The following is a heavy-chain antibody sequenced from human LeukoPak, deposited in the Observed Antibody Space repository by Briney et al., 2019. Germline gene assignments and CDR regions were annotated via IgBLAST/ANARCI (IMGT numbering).Heavy chain of an antibody. Sequence: ASVKVSCRAAGDTFTSYYMHWGRQAPGQGVEWRVIINPSGGSTSYAQKFQGRVTMTRDTSTSTVYMELSSLRSEDTAVYYCSRSSFRYGSGSYYDYWGQGTLVTVSS. D-gene: IGHD3-10*01. V-gene: IGHV1-46*01. CDR2: INPSGGST. J-gene: IGHJ4*02. CDR1: GDTFTSYY. CDR3: SRSSFRYGSGSYYDY.